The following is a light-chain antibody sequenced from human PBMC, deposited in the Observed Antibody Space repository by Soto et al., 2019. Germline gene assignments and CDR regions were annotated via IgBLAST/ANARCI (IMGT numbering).Light chain of an antibody. CDR2: EVS. V-gene: IGLV2-8*01. Sequence: QSARTQPPSASGSPGQSVTISCTATSSDVSGCKFVSWYQQYPGKAPKLIIYEVSKRTSGVPDRFSGFKSGNTASLTVSGLQAEDEADYYCSSCAGSNNPYVFGTGTKLTVL. J-gene: IGLJ1*01. CDR3: SSCAGSNNPYV. CDR1: SSDVSGCKF.